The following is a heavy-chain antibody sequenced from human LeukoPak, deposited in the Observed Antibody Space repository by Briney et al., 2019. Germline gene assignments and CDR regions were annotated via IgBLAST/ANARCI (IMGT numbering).Heavy chain of an antibody. CDR2: IIGSGGNT. Sequence: PGGSLRLSCAASAFTFTSFAMSWVRQAPGKGLEWVSSIIGSGGNTFYADSVKGRFTISRDNSKNTLYLQMNSLRAEDTAVYYCAKQYYFASGSYRYFDYWGQGTLVTVSS. D-gene: IGHD3-10*01. CDR1: AFTFTSFA. J-gene: IGHJ4*02. V-gene: IGHV3-23*01. CDR3: AKQYYFASGSYRYFDY.